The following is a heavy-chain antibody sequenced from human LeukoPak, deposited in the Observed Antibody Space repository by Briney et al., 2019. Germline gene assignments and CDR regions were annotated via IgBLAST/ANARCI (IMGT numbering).Heavy chain of an antibody. V-gene: IGHV3-33*01. CDR1: GFTFSSYA. CDR3: ARDYYGSGSYYPLNY. J-gene: IGHJ4*02. Sequence: PGKSLRLSCAASGFTFSSYAMHWVRQAPGKGLEWVTVIWYDGSNKYYADSVQGRFTISRDNSKNTLYLQMNSLRAEDTAVYYCARDYYGSGSYYPLNYWGQRTLVTVSS. CDR2: IWYDGSNK. D-gene: IGHD3-10*01.